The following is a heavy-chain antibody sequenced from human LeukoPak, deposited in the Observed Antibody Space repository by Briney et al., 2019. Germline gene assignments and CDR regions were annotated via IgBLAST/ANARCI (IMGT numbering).Heavy chain of an antibody. V-gene: IGHV4-31*03. D-gene: IGHD3-3*01. CDR1: GGSISSGGYD. J-gene: IGHJ6*02. CDR2: IYYSGST. CDR3: AKYSVPGDFWSGESGGMDV. Sequence: SETLSLTCSVSGGSISSGGYDWSWIRQHRGKGREWIVYIYYSGSTYYNPSLKSRVTISVDTSKNQFSLKLSSVTAADTAVYYCAKYSVPGDFWSGESGGMDVWGQGTTVTVSS.